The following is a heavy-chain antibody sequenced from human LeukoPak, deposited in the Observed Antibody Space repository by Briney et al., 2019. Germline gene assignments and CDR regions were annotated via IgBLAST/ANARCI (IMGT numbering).Heavy chain of an antibody. Sequence: SETLSLTCTVSGASISRYFWNWIRQPPGKELEWIGYISSGGSTNYDPSLKSRVTISIDTSKNQFSLKLTSATAADTAVYYCARGDDYKSTLFDYWGQGTLVTVSS. D-gene: IGHD5-12*01. V-gene: IGHV4-59*01. CDR2: ISSGGST. CDR3: ARGDDYKSTLFDY. J-gene: IGHJ4*02. CDR1: GASISRYF.